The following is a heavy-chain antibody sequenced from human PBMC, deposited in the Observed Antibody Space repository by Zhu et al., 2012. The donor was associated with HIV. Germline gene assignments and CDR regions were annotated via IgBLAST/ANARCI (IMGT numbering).Heavy chain of an antibody. J-gene: IGHJ4*02. D-gene: IGHD1-26*01. CDR1: GGSFSGYY. CDR2: INHSGST. CDR3: ALRLGATHNFDY. Sequence: QVQLQQWGAGLLKPSETLSLTCAVYGGSFSGYYWSWIRQPPGKGLEWIGEINHSGSTNYNPSLKSRVTISVDTSKNQFSLKLSSVTAADTAVYYCALRLGATHNFDYWGQGTLVTVSS. V-gene: IGHV4-34*01.